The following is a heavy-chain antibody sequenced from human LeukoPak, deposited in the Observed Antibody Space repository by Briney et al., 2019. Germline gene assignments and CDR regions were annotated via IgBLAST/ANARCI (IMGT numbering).Heavy chain of an antibody. CDR2: IYHSGST. J-gene: IGHJ5*02. CDR3: ARSLSSSGWSDWFDP. V-gene: IGHV4-39*01. Sequence: PSETLSLTCTVSGGSISSSSYYWGWIRQSPGKGLEWLGSIYHSGSTYYNPSLKSRVTISVDTSKNQFSLKLSSVTAADTAVYYCARSLSSSGWSDWFDPWGQGTLVTVSS. CDR1: GGSISSSSYY. D-gene: IGHD6-19*01.